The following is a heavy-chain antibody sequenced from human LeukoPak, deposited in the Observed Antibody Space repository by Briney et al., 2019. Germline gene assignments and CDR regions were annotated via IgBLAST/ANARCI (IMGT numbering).Heavy chain of an antibody. CDR1: GFTFSSYE. Sequence: GGSLRLSCAASGFTFSSYEMNWVRQAPGKGLEWVSYISNTGNTIYYTDSVMGRFTISRDNAKSSLYLQMDSLRDDDTAVYYCACLRGPSDYWGQGTLVTVSS. D-gene: IGHD4-17*01. J-gene: IGHJ4*02. CDR2: ISNTGNTI. V-gene: IGHV3-48*03. CDR3: ACLRGPSDY.